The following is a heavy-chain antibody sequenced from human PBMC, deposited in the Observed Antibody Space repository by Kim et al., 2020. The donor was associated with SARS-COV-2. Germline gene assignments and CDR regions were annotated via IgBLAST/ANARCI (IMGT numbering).Heavy chain of an antibody. V-gene: IGHV1-24*01. Sequence: ASVKVSCKVSGYPLTEFSMHWVRQAPGKGLEWMGGFEPEDGDRTYAQKFQGRVTMTEDTSTNTAYMELTSLRFDDTAVYYCATALGYTSAFDPWAREPWSLSPQ. CDR2: FEPEDGDR. CDR3: ATALGYTSAFDP. D-gene: IGHD6-25*01. J-gene: IGHJ5*02. CDR1: GYPLTEFS.